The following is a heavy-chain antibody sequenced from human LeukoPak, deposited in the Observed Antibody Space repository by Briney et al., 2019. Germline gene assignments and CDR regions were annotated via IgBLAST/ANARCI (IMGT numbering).Heavy chain of an antibody. J-gene: IGHJ4*02. V-gene: IGHV3-23*01. Sequence: GGSLRLSCAASGFTFSSYAMSWVRQAPGKGLEWVSAISGSGGSTYYADSVKGRFTISRANSKSTLYLQMNSLRAEDTAVYYCAREIGGGLHYFHSWGQGTPVTVSS. D-gene: IGHD1-26*01. CDR2: ISGSGGST. CDR1: GFTFSSYA. CDR3: AREIGGGLHYFHS.